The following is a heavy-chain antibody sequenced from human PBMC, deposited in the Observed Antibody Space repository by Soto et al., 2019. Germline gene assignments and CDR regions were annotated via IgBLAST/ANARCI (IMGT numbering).Heavy chain of an antibody. J-gene: IGHJ5*02. Sequence: QVPLQESGPGLVKPSQTLSLTCTVSGGSISSGAYYWSWIRQPPGKGLEWIGYIYYSGSTYYNPSLKSRVTRSVDTSKNQVALKLSSVTAADTAVYYCARDLGVNTFDPWGQGTLVTVSS. D-gene: IGHD3-22*01. CDR2: IYYSGST. V-gene: IGHV4-30-4*01. CDR1: GGSISSGAYY. CDR3: ARDLGVNTFDP.